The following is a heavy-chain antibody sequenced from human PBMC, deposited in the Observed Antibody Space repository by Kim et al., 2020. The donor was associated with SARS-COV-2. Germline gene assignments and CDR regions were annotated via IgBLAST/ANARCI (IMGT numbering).Heavy chain of an antibody. J-gene: IGHJ6*02. V-gene: IGHV6-1*01. D-gene: IGHD3-3*01. Sequence: SQTLSLTCAISRDSVSSNSAAWNWIRQSPSRGLEWLGRTYYRSKWYNDYAVSVKSRITINPDTSKNQFSLQLNSVTPEDTAVYYCARETRRITIFGVVVLGMDVWGQGTTVTVSS. CDR2: TYYRSKWYN. CDR3: ARETRRITIFGVVVLGMDV. CDR1: RDSVSSNSAA.